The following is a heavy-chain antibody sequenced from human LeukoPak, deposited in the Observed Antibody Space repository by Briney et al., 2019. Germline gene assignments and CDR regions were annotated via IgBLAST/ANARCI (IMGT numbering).Heavy chain of an antibody. CDR1: GFTFSSYA. J-gene: IGHJ4*02. V-gene: IGHV3-30-3*01. CDR3: ARDESIVVVPAAIPLDY. CDR2: ISYDGSNK. D-gene: IGHD2-2*02. Sequence: GGSLRLSCAASGFTFSSYAMHWVRQAPGKGLEWVAVISYDGSNKYYADSVKGRFTISRDSSKNTLYLQMNSLRAEDTAVYYCARDESIVVVPAAIPLDYWGQGTLVTVSS.